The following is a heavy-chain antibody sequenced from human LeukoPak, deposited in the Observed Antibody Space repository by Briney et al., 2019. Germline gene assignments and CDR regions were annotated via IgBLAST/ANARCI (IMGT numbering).Heavy chain of an antibody. CDR1: GYSISSGYY. V-gene: IGHV4-38-2*02. CDR3: ARQTGSGLFILP. Sequence: SETLSLTCTVSGYSISSGYYWGWIRQPPGRGLEWIGEINHSGSTNYNPSLKSRVTISVDTSKNQFSLKLSSVTAADTAVYYCARQTGSGLFILPGGQGTLVTVSS. D-gene: IGHD3/OR15-3a*01. J-gene: IGHJ4*02. CDR2: INHSGST.